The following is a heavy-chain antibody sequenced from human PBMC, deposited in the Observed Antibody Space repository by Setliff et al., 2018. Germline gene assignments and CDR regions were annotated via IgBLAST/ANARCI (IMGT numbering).Heavy chain of an antibody. CDR3: ARVRGGQRGAMVTQFDY. CDR2: INAGNGNT. CDR1: GYTFTIYA. V-gene: IGHV1-3*01. D-gene: IGHD5-18*01. Sequence: GASVKVSCKASGYTFTIYAMHWVRQAPGQRLEWMGWINAGNGNTKYLQKFQGRVTITRDTSASTAYMELSSLRSEDTAVYYCARVRGGQRGAMVTQFDYWGQGTLVTVSS. J-gene: IGHJ4*02.